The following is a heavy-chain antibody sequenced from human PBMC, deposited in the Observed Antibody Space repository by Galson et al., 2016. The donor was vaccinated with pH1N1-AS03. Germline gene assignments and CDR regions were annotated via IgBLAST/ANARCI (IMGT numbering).Heavy chain of an antibody. CDR2: IYYTGDI. J-gene: IGHJ6*02. D-gene: IGHD2-21*01. CDR3: GRHLRNSYSMDV. V-gene: IGHV4-59*08. CDR1: GGSINSYY. Sequence: ETLSLTCTVSGGSINSYYWTWIRQPPGKGPEWIGQIYYTGDIIYTPSLRSRVTISVDTSKNQLSLSLSSVTAADTAVYYCGRHLRNSYSMDVWGQGTTVTVSS.